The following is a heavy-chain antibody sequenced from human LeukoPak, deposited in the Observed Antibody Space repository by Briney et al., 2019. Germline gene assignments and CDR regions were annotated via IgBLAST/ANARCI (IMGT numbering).Heavy chain of an antibody. J-gene: IGHJ3*02. CDR3: AKEVGDYDSSGYYYDAFDI. V-gene: IGHV3-11*05. Sequence: GGSLRLSCAASGFTFSDYYMSWIRQAPGKGLEWDSYISSSSSYTNYADSVKGRFTISRDNAKNSLYLQMNSLRAEDTAVYYCAKEVGDYDSSGYYYDAFDIWGQGTMVTVSS. D-gene: IGHD3-22*01. CDR1: GFTFSDYY. CDR2: ISSSSSYT.